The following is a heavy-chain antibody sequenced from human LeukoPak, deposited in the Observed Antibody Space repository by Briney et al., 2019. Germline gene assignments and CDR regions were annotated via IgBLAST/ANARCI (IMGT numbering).Heavy chain of an antibody. D-gene: IGHD3-10*01. CDR3: ARDAAYYYGSGSYHPTYYYYYGMDV. CDR1: GGSFSGYY. CDR2: INHSGST. Sequence: PSETLSLTCAVYGGSFSGYYWSWIRQPPGKGLEWIGEINHSGSTNYNPSLKSRVTISVDTSKNQFSLKLGSVTAADTAVYYCARDAAYYYGSGSYHPTYYYYYGMDVWGQGTTVTVSS. V-gene: IGHV4-34*01. J-gene: IGHJ6*02.